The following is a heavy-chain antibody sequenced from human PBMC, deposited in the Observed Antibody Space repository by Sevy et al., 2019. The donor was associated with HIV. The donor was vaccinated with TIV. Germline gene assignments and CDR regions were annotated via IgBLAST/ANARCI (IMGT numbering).Heavy chain of an antibody. CDR2: ISSSSSTI. Sequence: GGSLRLSCAASGFTFSSYSMNWVRQAPGKGLEWVSYISSSSSTIYYADSVKGRFTISRDNAKNSLYLQMNSLRAEDTAVYYCARILSPYYGSGSYPYYYGMDVWGQGTTVTVSS. CDR1: GFTFSSYS. J-gene: IGHJ6*02. V-gene: IGHV3-48*01. D-gene: IGHD3-10*01. CDR3: ARILSPYYGSGSYPYYYGMDV.